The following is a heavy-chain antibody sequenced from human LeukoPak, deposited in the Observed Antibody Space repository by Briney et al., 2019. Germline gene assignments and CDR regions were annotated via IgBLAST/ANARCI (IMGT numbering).Heavy chain of an antibody. CDR3: ARDQWLDY. Sequence: GGSLRLSCAASGFTFSGYIMNWVRQAPGKGLEWVSFIGTSGNTIYYADSVKGRFTVSRDNAKNSLYLQMNSLRAEDTAVYYCARDQWLDYLFQGTLVIVFS. CDR2: IGTSGNTI. D-gene: IGHD6-19*01. CDR1: GFTFSGYI. J-gene: IGHJ4*02. V-gene: IGHV3-48*01.